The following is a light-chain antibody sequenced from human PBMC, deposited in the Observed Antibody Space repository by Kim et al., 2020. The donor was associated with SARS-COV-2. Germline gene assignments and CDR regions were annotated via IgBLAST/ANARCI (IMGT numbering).Light chain of an antibody. V-gene: IGLV3-1*01. J-gene: IGLJ2*01. Sequence: SYELTQQPSVSVSPGQTATITCSGNDLGDKYASWYQHKTGQSPVLVIYQDTKRPSGIPERFSGSNSGSTATLTISGTQAIDEADYYCQAWDSSVIFGGGT. CDR3: QAWDSSVI. CDR2: QDT. CDR1: DLGDKY.